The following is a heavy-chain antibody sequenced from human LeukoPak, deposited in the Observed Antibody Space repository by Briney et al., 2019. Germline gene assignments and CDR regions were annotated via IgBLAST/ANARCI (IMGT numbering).Heavy chain of an antibody. CDR3: ARWTSTTVTTGHWYFDL. CDR1: GFTFSSYW. CDR2: IKQDGSEK. D-gene: IGHD4-17*01. V-gene: IGHV3-7*01. J-gene: IGHJ2*01. Sequence: GGSLRLSCAASGFTFSSYWMSWVSQAPGKGLEWVANIKQDGSEKYYVDSVKGRFTISRDNAKNSLYLQMNSLRAEDTAVYYCARWTSTTVTTGHWYFDLWGRGTLVTVSS.